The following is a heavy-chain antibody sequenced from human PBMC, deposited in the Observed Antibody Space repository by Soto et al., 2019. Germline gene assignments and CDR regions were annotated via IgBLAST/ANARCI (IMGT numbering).Heavy chain of an antibody. J-gene: IGHJ4*02. CDR3: ARVRDGDY. CDR1: GYTFTSYG. Sequence: QVHLVQSGAEVKKPGASVKVYCKGSGYTFTSYGITWVRQAPGQGLEWMGWISAHNGNTNYAQKLQGRVTVTRDTSTSTAYMELRSLRSDDTAVYYCARVRDGDYLGQGALVTVSS. D-gene: IGHD6-6*01. V-gene: IGHV1-18*01. CDR2: ISAHNGNT.